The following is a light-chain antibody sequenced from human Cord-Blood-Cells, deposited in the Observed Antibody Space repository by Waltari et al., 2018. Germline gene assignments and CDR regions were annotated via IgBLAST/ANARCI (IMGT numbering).Light chain of an antibody. V-gene: IGLV2-11*01. CDR2: YVR. Sequence: QSALTQPRSVSGSPGQSVTIPCPGTSSDVGGSNYYPRYQQHPGNAPKLMIYYVRKRPAGVPDRFSGSKSGNTDSLTISGLQAEDEADYYCCSYAGSYTWVFGGGTKLTVL. CDR1: SSDVGGSNY. CDR3: CSYAGSYTWV. J-gene: IGLJ3*02.